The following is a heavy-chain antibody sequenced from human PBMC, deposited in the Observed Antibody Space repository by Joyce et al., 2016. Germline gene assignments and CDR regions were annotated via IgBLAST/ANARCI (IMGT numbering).Heavy chain of an antibody. CDR1: GGSISSGGYS. Sequence: QLQLQESGARLVKPSQTLSLTCAVSGGSISSGGYSWSWIRQPPGKVLGWIGYIYERGTTSYKAALKSRVTRQVDESTNHVSRRLKSVTAADTAVYYCARGGVGSSLPFDSWGQGIMVTVSS. V-gene: IGHV4-30-2*01. CDR2: IYERGTT. D-gene: IGHD2/OR15-2a*01. J-gene: IGHJ4*02. CDR3: ARGGVGSSLPFDS.